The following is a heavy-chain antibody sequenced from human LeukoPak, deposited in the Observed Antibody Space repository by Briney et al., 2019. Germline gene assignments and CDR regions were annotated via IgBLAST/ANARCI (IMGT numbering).Heavy chain of an antibody. CDR3: ASFSGYDSGFDY. J-gene: IGHJ4*02. V-gene: IGHV3-21*01. CDR1: GFTFSSYS. Sequence: GGSLRLSCAASGFTFSSYSMNWVRQAPGKGLGWVSSISSSSSYIYYADSVKGRFTIYRDNAKNSLYLQMNSLRAEDTAVYYCASFSGYDSGFDYWGQGTLVTVSS. CDR2: ISSSSSYI. D-gene: IGHD5-12*01.